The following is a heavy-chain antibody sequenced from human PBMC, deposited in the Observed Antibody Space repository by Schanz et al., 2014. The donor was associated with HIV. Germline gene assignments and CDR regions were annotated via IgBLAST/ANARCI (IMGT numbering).Heavy chain of an antibody. Sequence: QVQLVQSGAEVKKPGSTVKVSCKASGGIFSTYAISWVRQAPGQGLEWMGGIIPIYGTTNDAQKFQGRVTMTTDASTATVHMELRSLRSEDTAVYYCARDSAKAVAGLVGEAGFDYWGQGTLVTVSS. CDR1: GGIFSTYA. CDR3: ARDSAKAVAGLVGEAGFDY. J-gene: IGHJ4*02. D-gene: IGHD6-19*01. CDR2: IIPIYGTT. V-gene: IGHV1-69*01.